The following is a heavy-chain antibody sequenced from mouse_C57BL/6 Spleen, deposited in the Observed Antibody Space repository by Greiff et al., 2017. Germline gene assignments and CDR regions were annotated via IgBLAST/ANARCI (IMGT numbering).Heavy chain of an antibody. J-gene: IGHJ1*03. CDR2: IDPNSGGT. Sequence: QVQLKQPGAELVKPGASVKLSCKASGYTFTSYWMHWVKQRPGRGLEWIGRIDPNSGGTKYNEKFKSKATLTVDKPSSTAYMQLSSLTSEDSAVYYCASTTVVATEYFDVWGTGTTVTVSS. CDR3: ASTTVVATEYFDV. V-gene: IGHV1-72*01. D-gene: IGHD1-1*01. CDR1: GYTFTSYW.